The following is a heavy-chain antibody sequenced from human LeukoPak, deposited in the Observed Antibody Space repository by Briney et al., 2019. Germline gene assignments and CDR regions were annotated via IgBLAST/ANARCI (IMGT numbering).Heavy chain of an antibody. CDR2: ISGSGGST. V-gene: IGHV3-23*01. Sequence: GGSLRLSCAAPGFTFSSYAMSWVRQAPGKGLEWVSAISGSGGSTYYADSVKGRFTISRDNSKNTLYLQMNSLRAEDTAVYYCAKIWFGELSPTEDDYWGQGTLVTVSS. D-gene: IGHD3-10*01. CDR3: AKIWFGELSPTEDDY. CDR1: GFTFSSYA. J-gene: IGHJ4*02.